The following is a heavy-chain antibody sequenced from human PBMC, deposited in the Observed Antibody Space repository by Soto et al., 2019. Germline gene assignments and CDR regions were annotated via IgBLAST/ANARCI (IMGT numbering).Heavy chain of an antibody. Sequence: SETLSLTCTVSGGSISSYYWIWIRQPPGKGLEWIGYIYYSGSTNYNPSLKSRVTISVDTSKNQFSLKLSSVTAADTAVYYCARGRFLEWLLQRYYFDYWGQGTLVTVSS. CDR2: IYYSGST. CDR1: GGSISSYY. J-gene: IGHJ4*02. V-gene: IGHV4-59*01. D-gene: IGHD3-3*01. CDR3: ARGRFLEWLLQRYYFDY.